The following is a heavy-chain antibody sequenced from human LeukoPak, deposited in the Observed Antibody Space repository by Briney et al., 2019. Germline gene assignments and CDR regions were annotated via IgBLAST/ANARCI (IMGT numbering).Heavy chain of an antibody. V-gene: IGHV4-59*01. D-gene: IGHD6-19*01. J-gene: IGHJ3*02. CDR3: ARHASGSSGLDDAFDI. CDR1: GGSISSYY. Sequence: PSETLSLTCTVSGGSISSYYWSWIRQPPGKGLEWIGYIYYSGSTNYNPSLKSRVTISVDTSKNQFSLKLSSVTAADTAVYYCARHASGSSGLDDAFDIWGQGTMVTVSS. CDR2: IYYSGST.